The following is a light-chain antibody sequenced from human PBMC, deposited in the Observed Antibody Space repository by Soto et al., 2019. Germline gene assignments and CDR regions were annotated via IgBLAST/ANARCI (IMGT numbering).Light chain of an antibody. CDR3: QQYAKAPLT. J-gene: IGKJ1*01. CDR1: QIVNNNY. CDR2: AAS. Sequence: EIVSTDSGSTVSLSRGERANLSCGASQIVNNNYLAWYQQKPGQAPRLVIYAASSRATGVPVRFSGSGSGTDFTLTISRLEPEDFAVYYCQQYAKAPLTLGQGTRVDIK. V-gene: IGKV3-20*01.